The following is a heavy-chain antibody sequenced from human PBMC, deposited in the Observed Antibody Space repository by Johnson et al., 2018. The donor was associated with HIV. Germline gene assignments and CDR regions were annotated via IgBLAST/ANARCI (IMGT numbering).Heavy chain of an antibody. Sequence: QVQLVESGGGLVKPGGSLRLSCAACGFTFSGYYMSWIRQAPGKGLECLSYISSSGYSIYYTDSVKGRFAISRDNSKNTLHLQMNSLRAEDTAVYSCAGGEDYGVNYGAFDIWGQGTMVTVSS. CDR2: ISSSGYSI. D-gene: IGHD4-17*01. V-gene: IGHV3-11*04. CDR3: AGGEDYGVNYGAFDI. CDR1: GFTFSGYY. J-gene: IGHJ3*02.